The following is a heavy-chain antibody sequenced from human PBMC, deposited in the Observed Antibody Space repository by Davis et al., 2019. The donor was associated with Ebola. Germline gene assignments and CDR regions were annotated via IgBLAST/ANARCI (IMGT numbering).Heavy chain of an antibody. CDR3: AKDRDCSGGSCYEDY. CDR2: ISGSAGNS. D-gene: IGHD2-15*01. V-gene: IGHV3-23*01. Sequence: GGSLRLSCATSGFTFSSNAMSWVRQAPGKGLEWVASISGSAGNSYYADSVKGRFTISRDNSKNTLYLQMNGLLAEDTTIYYCAKDRDCSGGSCYEDYWGQGTLVTVSS. J-gene: IGHJ4*02. CDR1: GFTFSSNA.